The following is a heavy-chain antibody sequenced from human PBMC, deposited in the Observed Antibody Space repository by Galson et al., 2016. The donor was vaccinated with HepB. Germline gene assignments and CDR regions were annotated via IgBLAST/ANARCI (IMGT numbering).Heavy chain of an antibody. CDR3: ARRNVDTSFVTWVYFDS. V-gene: IGHV4-39*01. CDR1: GGFISSTSFH. J-gene: IGHJ4*02. Sequence: SETLSLTCSVSGGFISSTSFHWGWVRQPPGKGLEWIGDVEYIGSAYYNPSLRSRVTISVDTAKNQFSVRLRSVTAADTAVYFCARRNVDTSFVTWVYFDSWGARTLVAVAS. CDR2: VEYIGSA. D-gene: IGHD5-18*01.